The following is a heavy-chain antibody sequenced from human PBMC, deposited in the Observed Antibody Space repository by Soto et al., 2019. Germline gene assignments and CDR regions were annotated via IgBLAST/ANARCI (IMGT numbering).Heavy chain of an antibody. CDR3: ARGPAVDVVPTYFDH. V-gene: IGHV1-69*01. J-gene: IGHJ4*02. CDR2: IIPVSGTT. D-gene: IGHD2-15*01. CDR1: GGAISRYA. Sequence: QVQLVQSGAAVKKPGSSVKVSCKAIGGAISRYAISWLRQAPGQGLEWMGGIIPVSGTTTYAQKFQARVTITADESTTSAYMERSSLRSEGAAVYYCARGPAVDVVPTYFDHWGQGTSVTGSP.